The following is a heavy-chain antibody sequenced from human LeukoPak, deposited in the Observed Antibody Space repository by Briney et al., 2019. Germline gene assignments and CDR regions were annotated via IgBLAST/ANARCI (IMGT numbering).Heavy chain of an antibody. D-gene: IGHD3-10*01. V-gene: IGHV4-59*01. CDR1: GGSISSYY. J-gene: IGHJ6*03. Sequence: SETLSLTCTVSGGSISSYYWSRIRQPPGKGLEWIGYIYYSGSTNYNPSLKSRVTISVDTSKNQFSLKLSSVTAADTAVYYCARTPITMVRGSYYMDVWGKGTTVTVSS. CDR3: ARTPITMVRGSYYMDV. CDR2: IYYSGST.